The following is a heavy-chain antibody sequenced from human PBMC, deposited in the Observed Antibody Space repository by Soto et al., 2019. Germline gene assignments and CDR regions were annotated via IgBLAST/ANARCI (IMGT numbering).Heavy chain of an antibody. CDR1: GGTFSSYA. J-gene: IGHJ6*02. Sequence: QVQLVQSGAEVKKPGSSVKVSCKASGGTFSSYAISWVRQAPGQGLEWMGGIIPIFGTANYAQKFQGRVTITADKSTSTAYMERSLRSEDTAVYYCARKRVGDPLGMDVWGQGTTVTVSS. CDR2: IIPIFGTA. V-gene: IGHV1-69*06. D-gene: IGHD1-26*01. CDR3: ARKRVGDPLGMDV.